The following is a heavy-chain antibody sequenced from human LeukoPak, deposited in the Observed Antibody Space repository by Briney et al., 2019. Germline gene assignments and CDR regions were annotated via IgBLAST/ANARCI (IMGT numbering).Heavy chain of an antibody. CDR3: ARPIPAAPGGWELLRPFDY. V-gene: IGHV1-18*01. CDR2: ISAYNGNT. Sequence: ASVKVSCKASGYTFISYGISWVRQAPGQGLEWMGWISAYNGNTNYAQKLQGRVTMTTDTSTSTAYMELRSLRSDDTAVYYCARPIPAAPGGWELLRPFDYWGQGTLVTVSS. D-gene: IGHD1-26*01. J-gene: IGHJ4*02. CDR1: GYTFISYG.